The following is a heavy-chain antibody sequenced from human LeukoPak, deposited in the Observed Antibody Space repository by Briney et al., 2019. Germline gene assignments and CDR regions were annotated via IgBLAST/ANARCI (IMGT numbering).Heavy chain of an antibody. CDR2: IYSDNT. CDR1: GFTVSTNS. D-gene: IGHD6-13*01. Sequence: GGSLRLSCTVSGFTVSTNSMSWVRQAPGKGLEWVSFIYSDNTHYSDSVKGRFTISRDNAKNSLYLQMNSLRAEDTAVYYCARFIAAPYYFDYWGRGTLVTVSS. CDR3: ARFIAAPYYFDY. V-gene: IGHV3-66*01. J-gene: IGHJ4*02.